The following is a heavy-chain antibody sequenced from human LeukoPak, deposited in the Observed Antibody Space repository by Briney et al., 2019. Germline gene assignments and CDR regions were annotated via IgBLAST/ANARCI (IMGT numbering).Heavy chain of an antibody. CDR3: ARTYGSGSYYYYYYMDV. J-gene: IGHJ6*03. V-gene: IGHV3-11*06. D-gene: IGHD3-10*01. Sequence: TYYTDSLKGRFTISRDNAKNSLYLQMNSLRAEDTAVYYCARTYGSGSYYYYYYMDVWGKGTTVTVSS. CDR2: T.